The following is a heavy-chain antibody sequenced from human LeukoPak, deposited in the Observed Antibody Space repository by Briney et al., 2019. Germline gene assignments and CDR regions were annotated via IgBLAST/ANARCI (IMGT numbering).Heavy chain of an antibody. D-gene: IGHD3-10*01. J-gene: IGHJ3*02. Sequence: PGGSLRLSCAASGFSFGTYAMSWVRQAPGKGLEWVSTISGSGDSTYYADSVKGRFTISRDNAKNSLYLHMNSLRPDDTAVYYCARGRSITILRGVAISDGFDIWGQGTKVTVS. CDR1: GFSFGTYA. V-gene: IGHV3-23*01. CDR3: ARGRSITILRGVAISDGFDI. CDR2: ISGSGDST.